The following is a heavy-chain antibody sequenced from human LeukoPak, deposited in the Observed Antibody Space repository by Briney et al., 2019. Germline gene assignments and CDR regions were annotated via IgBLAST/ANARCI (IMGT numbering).Heavy chain of an antibody. Sequence: SETLSLTCAVYGGSFSGYYWSWIRQPPGKGLEWIGEINHSGSINYNPSLKSRVTISVDTSKNQFSLKLSSVTAADTAVYYCARAMVRGVTKNWFDPWGQGTLVTVSS. V-gene: IGHV4-34*01. CDR2: INHSGSI. D-gene: IGHD3-10*01. J-gene: IGHJ5*02. CDR1: GGSFSGYY. CDR3: ARAMVRGVTKNWFDP.